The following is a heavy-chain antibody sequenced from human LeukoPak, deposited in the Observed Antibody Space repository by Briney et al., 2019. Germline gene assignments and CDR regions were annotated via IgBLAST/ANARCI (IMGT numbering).Heavy chain of an antibody. D-gene: IGHD1-26*01. CDR3: ARVHSGSYLRRAIFDY. CDR1: GFTLSSYW. V-gene: IGHV3-7*01. CDR2: IKQDGSEK. Sequence: GGSLRLSCAASGFTLSSYWVSWVRHAPGKGLECVAHIKQDGSEKYYVDSVKRRFTISRDNAKNSLYLQMNSLRAEDTAVYYCARVHSGSYLRRAIFDYWGQGTLVTVSS. J-gene: IGHJ4*02.